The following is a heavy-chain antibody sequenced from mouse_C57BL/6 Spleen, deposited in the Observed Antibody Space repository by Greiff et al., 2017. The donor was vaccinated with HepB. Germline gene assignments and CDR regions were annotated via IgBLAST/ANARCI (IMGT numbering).Heavy chain of an antibody. Sequence: QVHVKQPGAELVMPGASVKLSCKASGYTFTSYWMHWVKQRPGQGLEWIGEIDPSDSYTNYNQKFKGKSTLTVDKSSSTAYMQLSSLTSEDSAVYYCAIKISFDYWGQGTTLTVSS. CDR3: AIKISFDY. CDR2: IDPSDSYT. J-gene: IGHJ2*01. CDR1: GYTFTSYW. V-gene: IGHV1-69*01.